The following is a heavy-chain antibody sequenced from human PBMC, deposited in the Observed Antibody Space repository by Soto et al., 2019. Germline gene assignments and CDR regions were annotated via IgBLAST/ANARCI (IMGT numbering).Heavy chain of an antibody. J-gene: IGHJ6*03. V-gene: IGHV1-8*01. CDR2: MNPNSGNT. CDR3: ARGPGSWYFYYVDV. Sequence: QVQLVQSGAEVKKPGASVKVSCKASGYTFTSYDFNWVRQATGQGLEWLGWMNPNSGNTGYAHKYQGRVTMNRNTSISTAYMELSSLRSEDTAVYYCARGPGSWYFYYVDVWGKGTTVTVSS. D-gene: IGHD6-13*01. CDR1: GYTFTSYD.